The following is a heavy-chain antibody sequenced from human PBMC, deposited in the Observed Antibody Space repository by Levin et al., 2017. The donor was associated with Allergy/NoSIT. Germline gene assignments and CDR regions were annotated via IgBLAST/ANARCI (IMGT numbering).Heavy chain of an antibody. J-gene: IGHJ4*02. CDR3: ARMGVYCSGGRCYERGYFDY. D-gene: IGHD2-15*01. CDR2: LSASGGHT. CDR1: GFTFNTYA. V-gene: IGHV3-23*01. Sequence: LSLTCAASGFTFNTYAMSWVRQAPGKGLEWVSTLSASGGHTYHTDSVRGRFTISRDNSRNTLYLEMNGLRAEDTAIYYCARMGVYCSGGRCYERGYFDYWGQGTLVTVSS.